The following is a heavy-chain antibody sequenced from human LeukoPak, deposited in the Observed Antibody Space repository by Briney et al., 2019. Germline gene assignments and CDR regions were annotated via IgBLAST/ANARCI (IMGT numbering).Heavy chain of an antibody. J-gene: IGHJ3*02. Sequence: ASVKVSCKASGYSFTGYYIHWVRQAPGQGLEWMGWIKPNSGDTDNAQKFEGWVTMTRDTSISTVCMEMNRLKSDDTAVYFCARIGYCNGTDCHDAFDIWGQGTMVTVSS. D-gene: IGHD2-15*01. CDR1: GYSFTGYY. CDR3: ARIGYCNGTDCHDAFDI. V-gene: IGHV1-2*04. CDR2: IKPNSGDT.